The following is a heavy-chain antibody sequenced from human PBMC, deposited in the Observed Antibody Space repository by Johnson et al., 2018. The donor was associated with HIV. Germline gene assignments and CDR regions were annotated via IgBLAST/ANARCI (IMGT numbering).Heavy chain of an antibody. D-gene: IGHD1-26*01. J-gene: IGHJ3*02. V-gene: IGHV3-23*04. CDR3: ARGRPWGWELRRDALDS. Sequence: VQLVESGGTLVQPGGSLRLSCAASGFTFSTYAMNWVRQAPGKGLEWVSAISGSGGSTYYADSVKGRFTISRDNAKSSLYLQMNSLRVEDTALYYCARGRPWGWELRRDALDSWGQGTVVTVSS. CDR1: GFTFSTYA. CDR2: ISGSGGST.